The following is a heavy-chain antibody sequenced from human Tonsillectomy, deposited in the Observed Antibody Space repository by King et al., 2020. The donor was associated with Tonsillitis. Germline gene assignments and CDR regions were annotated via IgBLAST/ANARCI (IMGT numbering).Heavy chain of an antibody. J-gene: IGHJ4*02. D-gene: IGHD5-24*01. V-gene: IGHV2-5*01. CDR2: IYWNHDT. CDR1: GFSLSTSGVG. Sequence: ITLKESGPTLVKPTQTLTLTCTFSGFSLSTSGVGVGWIRQPPGKALEWLALIYWNHDTRYSPSLKSRLTITKDTSKNQVVLTMTSMDPVDTATYYCAHSNSEGYNFRNFDYWGQGTLVTVSS. CDR3: AHSNSEGYNFRNFDY.